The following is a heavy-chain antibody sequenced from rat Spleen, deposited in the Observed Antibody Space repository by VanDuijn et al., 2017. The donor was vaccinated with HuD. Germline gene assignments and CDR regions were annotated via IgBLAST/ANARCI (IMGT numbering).Heavy chain of an antibody. CDR3: AKGDNNYGWFAY. D-gene: IGHD1-10*01. V-gene: IGHV5S13*01. J-gene: IGHJ3*01. CDR2: ISTGGCNT. CDR1: GFTYSNYV. Sequence: EVQLVESGGGLVQPGRSLKLSCAASGFTYSNYVMAWVRQAPTKGLEWVASISTGGCNTYYRDSVKGRFTISRDNAKNTLYLQMDSLRSEDTATYYCAKGDNNYGWFAYWGQGTLVTVSS.